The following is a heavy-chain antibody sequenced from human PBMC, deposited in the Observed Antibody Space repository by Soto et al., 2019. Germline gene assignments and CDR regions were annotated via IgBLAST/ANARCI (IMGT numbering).Heavy chain of an antibody. J-gene: IGHJ4*02. D-gene: IGHD3-22*01. CDR2: INAGNGNT. CDR1: GYTFTDYY. V-gene: IGHV1-3*01. Sequence: ASVKVSCKASGYTFTDYYMHWVRQAPGQGLEWMGWINAGNGNTKYSQKFQGRVTITRDTSASTAYMELSSLRSEDTAVYYCARDYYDSSGYFRGDYWGQGTLVTVSS. CDR3: ARDYYDSSGYFRGDY.